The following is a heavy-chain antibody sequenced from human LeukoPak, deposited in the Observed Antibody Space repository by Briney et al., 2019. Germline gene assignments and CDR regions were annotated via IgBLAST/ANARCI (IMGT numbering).Heavy chain of an antibody. CDR1: GYTFTSYD. CDR3: ARTTGGAAAGPFDP. CDR2: MNPNSGNT. D-gene: IGHD6-13*01. V-gene: IGHV1-8*01. J-gene: IGHJ5*02. Sequence: ASVKVSCKASGYTFTSYDINWVRQATGQGLEWMGWMNPNSGNTGYAQKFQGRVTMTRSTSISTAYMELSSLRSEDTAVYYCARTTGGAAAGPFDPWGQGTLVTVSS.